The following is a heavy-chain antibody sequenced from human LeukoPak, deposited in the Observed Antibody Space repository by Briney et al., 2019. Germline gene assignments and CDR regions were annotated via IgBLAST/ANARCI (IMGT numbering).Heavy chain of an antibody. J-gene: IGHJ1*01. Sequence: ASVKVSCKASGYTFTRYGCSWVRQAPGQGLEWMGWISVDRGKTNYAQKLRGRVTMTTDTSTSTDYMELRSLRSDDPAIYYCARSLHYYDNSGLFIQYWGQGTMVTVCS. D-gene: IGHD3-22*01. CDR2: ISVDRGKT. V-gene: IGHV1-18*01. CDR3: ARSLHYYDNSGLFIQY. CDR1: GYTFTRYG.